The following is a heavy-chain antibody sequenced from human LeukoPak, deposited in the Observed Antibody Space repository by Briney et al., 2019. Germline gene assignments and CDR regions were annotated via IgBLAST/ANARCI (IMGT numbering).Heavy chain of an antibody. J-gene: IGHJ4*02. CDR3: ARVSLRGRIAVAGPFDY. CDR1: GFTFSSYA. CDR2: ISYDGSNK. Sequence: GRSLRLSCAASGFTFSSYAVHWVRQAPGKGLEWVAVISYDGSNKYYADSVKGRFTTSRDNSKNTLYLQMNSLRAEDTAVYYCARVSLRGRIAVAGPFDYWGQGTLVTVSS. D-gene: IGHD6-19*01. V-gene: IGHV3-30*04.